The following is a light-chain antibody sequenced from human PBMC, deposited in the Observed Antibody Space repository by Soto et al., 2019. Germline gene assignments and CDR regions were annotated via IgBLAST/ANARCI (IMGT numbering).Light chain of an antibody. Sequence: EVVLTQSPGTLSVSPGERATLSCRASQSVGNTWLACYQQKVGQAPRLLLYGASSRATGIPDRFSGSGSGTDFTLTITRLEPEDFAVYYCSHYGTSVPYTFGQGTKLEIK. V-gene: IGKV3-20*01. J-gene: IGKJ2*01. CDR2: GAS. CDR3: SHYGTSVPYT. CDR1: QSVGNTW.